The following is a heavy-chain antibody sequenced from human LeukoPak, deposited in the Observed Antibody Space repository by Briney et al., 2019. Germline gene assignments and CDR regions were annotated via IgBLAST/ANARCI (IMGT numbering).Heavy chain of an antibody. J-gene: IGHJ4*02. D-gene: IGHD3-10*01. CDR2: ISSSSSTI. CDR1: GFTFSSYS. V-gene: IGHV3-48*04. Sequence: HPGGSLRLSCAASGFTFSSYSMNWVRQAPGKGLEWVSYISSSSSTIYYADSVKGRFTISRDNAKNSLYLQMNSLRAEDTAVYYCARDLVTMVRFYVDYWGQGTLVTVSS. CDR3: ARDLVTMVRFYVDY.